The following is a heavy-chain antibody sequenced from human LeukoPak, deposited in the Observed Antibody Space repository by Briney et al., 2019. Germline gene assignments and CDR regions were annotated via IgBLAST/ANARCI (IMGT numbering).Heavy chain of an antibody. CDR1: GYTFTSYG. J-gene: IGHJ4*02. V-gene: IGHV1-18*01. Sequence: ASVKVSCKASGYTFTSYGITWVRQAPGQGLEWMGWISTYNGYTNYAQNLQGRVTMTTDTSTSTAYMELRTLRSDDTAVYHCARGSYSDYWGQGTLVTVSS. CDR3: ARGSYSDY. CDR2: ISTYNGYT.